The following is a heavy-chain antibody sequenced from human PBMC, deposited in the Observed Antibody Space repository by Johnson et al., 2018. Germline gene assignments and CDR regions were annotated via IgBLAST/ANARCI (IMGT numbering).Heavy chain of an antibody. CDR2: NNSDGSSP. D-gene: IGHD3-3*01. J-gene: IGHJ3*02. CDR3: ARDVGWFDAFDI. Sequence: VQLQESGGGLVQPGGSLRLSCAVAGFTFSTYLMHWVRQAPGKGLVWVSRNNSDGSSPDYADSVRGRFTISRDNAKNTLYPQMNSLEAEDTAVYYCARDVGWFDAFDIWGQGTMVTVSS. V-gene: IGHV3-74*01. CDR1: GFTFSTYL.